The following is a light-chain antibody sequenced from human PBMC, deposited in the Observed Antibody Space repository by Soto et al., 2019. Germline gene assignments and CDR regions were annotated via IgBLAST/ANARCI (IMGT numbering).Light chain of an antibody. CDR1: QSISSW. CDR2: DAS. Sequence: DIHLTQSPSTRSAYVGYICIVTCRSSQSISSWLAWYQQKPGKAPKLLIYDASSLESGVPSRFSGSGSGTEFTLTISSLQPDDFATYYCQQYNSYSPWTFGQGTKVDIK. J-gene: IGKJ1*01. V-gene: IGKV1-5*01. CDR3: QQYNSYSPWT.